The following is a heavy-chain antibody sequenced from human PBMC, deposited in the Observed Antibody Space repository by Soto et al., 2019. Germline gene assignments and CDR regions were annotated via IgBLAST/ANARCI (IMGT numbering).Heavy chain of an antibody. V-gene: IGHV1-18*01. D-gene: IGHD3-10*01. CDR2: ISAYNGNT. J-gene: IGHJ4*02. CDR1: GYMFVTYG. Sequence: ASVKVSCKASGYMFVTYGINWVRQAPGQGLEWMGWISAYNGNTKYAQNLQGRVTMTTDASTSTAYMEVRSLRSDDTAVYYCARDLDGSGSYYTDYWGPRTLVTVSS. CDR3: ARDLDGSGSYYTDY.